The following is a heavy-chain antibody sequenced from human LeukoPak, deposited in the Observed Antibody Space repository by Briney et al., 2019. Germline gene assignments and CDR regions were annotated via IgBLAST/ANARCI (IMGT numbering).Heavy chain of an antibody. J-gene: IGHJ6*02. CDR1: GFAFSSYG. D-gene: IGHD3-16*01. CDR3: AKPHLTFTAYYYGMDV. Sequence: GGSLRLSCAASGFAFSSYGMHWVRQAPGKGLEWVAVISYDGSNKYYADSVKGRFTITRDNSKNTLYLQMNSLRAEDTAVYYCAKPHLTFTAYYYGMDVWGQGTTVTVSS. CDR2: ISYDGSNK. V-gene: IGHV3-30*18.